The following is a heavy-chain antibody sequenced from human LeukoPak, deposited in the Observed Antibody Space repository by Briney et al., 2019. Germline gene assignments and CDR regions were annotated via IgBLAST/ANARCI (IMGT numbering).Heavy chain of an antibody. V-gene: IGHV4-39*01. CDR3: ARHQAAWVGFYFDY. Sequence: PSETLSLTCTVSGGSISSSSYYWGWIRQPPGKGLEWIGSIYYSGSTYYNPPLKSRVTISVDTSKNQFSLRLSSVTAADTAVYYCARHQAAWVGFYFDYWGQGTLVTVSS. D-gene: IGHD6-25*01. J-gene: IGHJ4*02. CDR2: IYYSGST. CDR1: GGSISSSSYY.